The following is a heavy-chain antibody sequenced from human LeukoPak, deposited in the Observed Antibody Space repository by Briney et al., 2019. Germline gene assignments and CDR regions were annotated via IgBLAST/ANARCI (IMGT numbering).Heavy chain of an antibody. J-gene: IGHJ5*02. V-gene: IGHV3-7*01. Sequence: PGGSLRLSCAASGFTFSSYWMSWVRQAPGKGLEWVANIKLDGSEKYYVDSVKGRFTISRDNAKNSLYLQMNSLRAEDTAVYYCARTTGTTFRWFDPWGQGTLVTVSS. D-gene: IGHD1-1*01. CDR2: IKLDGSEK. CDR3: ARTTGTTFRWFDP. CDR1: GFTFSSYW.